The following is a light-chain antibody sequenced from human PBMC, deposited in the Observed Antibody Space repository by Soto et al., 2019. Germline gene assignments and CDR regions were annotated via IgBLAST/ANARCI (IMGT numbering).Light chain of an antibody. CDR3: CSYALSSTYV. CDR1: GSDVGKYNL. CDR2: EVN. J-gene: IGLJ1*01. V-gene: IGLV2-23*02. Sequence: QSALTQPASVSGSPGQSITISCTGTGSDVGKYNLVSWYQHHPGKAPKLLISEVNQRPSGVSNHFSGSKSGNTASLTITGLQAEDEADYYCCSYALSSTYVFGTGTKVTVL.